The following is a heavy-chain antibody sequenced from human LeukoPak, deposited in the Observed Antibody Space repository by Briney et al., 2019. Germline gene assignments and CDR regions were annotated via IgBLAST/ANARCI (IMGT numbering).Heavy chain of an antibody. D-gene: IGHD5-12*01. CDR3: ARISKEATNDY. CDR2: IWYDGSNK. CDR1: GFTFSSYG. Sequence: GRSLRLSCAASGFTFSSYGMHWVRQAPGKGLEWVAVIWYDGSNKYYADSVKGRFTISRDNSKNTLYLQMNSLRAEDTAVYYCARISKEATNDYWGQGTLVTVSS. V-gene: IGHV3-33*01. J-gene: IGHJ4*02.